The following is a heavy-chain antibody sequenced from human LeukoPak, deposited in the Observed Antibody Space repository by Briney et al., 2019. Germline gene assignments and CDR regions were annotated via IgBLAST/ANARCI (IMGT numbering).Heavy chain of an antibody. Sequence: VASVKVSCKASGSTFSSSAISWVRQAPGQGLQWMGGVIPILGTTNYAQRFQDRVSLTTDDSTSTSYMEFRSLRSVDTAVYYCARDDGSATMGFDSWGQGTLVTVSS. CDR1: GSTFSSSA. V-gene: IGHV1-69*05. J-gene: IGHJ4*02. CDR3: ARDDGSATMGFDS. D-gene: IGHD1-26*01. CDR2: VIPILGTT.